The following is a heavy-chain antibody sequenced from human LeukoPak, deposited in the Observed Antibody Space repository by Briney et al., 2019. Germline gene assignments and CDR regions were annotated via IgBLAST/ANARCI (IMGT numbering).Heavy chain of an antibody. CDR2: IIPIFGTA. CDR1: GGTVSSYA. J-gene: IGHJ6*03. Sequence: ASVKVSCKASGGTVSSYAISWVRQAPGQGLDWMGGIIPIFGTANYAQKFQGRVTITTDESTSTAYMELSSLRSEDTAVYYCARCLWVRGVIEGPMAGYYYYYMDVWGKGTTVTVSS. D-gene: IGHD3-10*01. V-gene: IGHV1-69*05. CDR3: ARCLWVRGVIEGPMAGYYYYYMDV.